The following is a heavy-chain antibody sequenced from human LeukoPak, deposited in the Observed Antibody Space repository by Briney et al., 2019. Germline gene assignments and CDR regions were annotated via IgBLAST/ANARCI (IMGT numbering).Heavy chain of an antibody. CDR3: ARVVEQQRDY. Sequence: GGSLRLSCAASGFTVSSNYMSWVRQAPGQGLEWVSVIYSGGSTYYADSVKGRFTISRDNSKNTLYLQMNSLRAEDTAVYYCARVVEQQRDYWGQGTLVTVSS. J-gene: IGHJ4*02. D-gene: IGHD6-13*01. CDR1: GFTVSSNY. V-gene: IGHV3-66*01. CDR2: IYSGGST.